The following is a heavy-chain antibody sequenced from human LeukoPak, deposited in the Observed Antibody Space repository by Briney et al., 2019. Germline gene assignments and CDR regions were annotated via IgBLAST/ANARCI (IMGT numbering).Heavy chain of an antibody. D-gene: IGHD1-20*01. J-gene: IGHJ3*02. Sequence: PSETLSLTCTVSGGSISSYYWSWIRQPPGKGLEWIGYIYYSGSTNYNPSLKSRVTISVDMSKNQFSLKLSSVTAADTAVYYCARGGYNWNQDDAFDIWGQGTMVTVSS. V-gene: IGHV4-59*01. CDR2: IYYSGST. CDR3: ARGGYNWNQDDAFDI. CDR1: GGSISSYY.